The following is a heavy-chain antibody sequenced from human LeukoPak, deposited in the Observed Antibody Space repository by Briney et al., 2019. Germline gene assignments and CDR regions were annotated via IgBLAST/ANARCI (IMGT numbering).Heavy chain of an antibody. CDR3: ARPLGQGNEYGMDV. Sequence: SETLSLTCAVYGGSFSGYYWSWIRQSPGKGLEWIGEINHSGSTNYNPSLRSRVTISVDTSKNQFSLKLTSVTAADTAVYYCARPLGQGNEYGMDVWGQGTTVTVSS. J-gene: IGHJ6*02. V-gene: IGHV4-34*01. D-gene: IGHD1-1*01. CDR2: INHSGST. CDR1: GGSFSGYY.